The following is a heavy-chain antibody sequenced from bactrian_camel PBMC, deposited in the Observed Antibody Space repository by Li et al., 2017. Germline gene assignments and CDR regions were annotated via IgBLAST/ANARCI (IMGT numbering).Heavy chain of an antibody. CDR2: IASTGVT. CDR1: GYTY. D-gene: IGHD2*01. Sequence: DVQLVESGGGSVQAGGSLTLSCAPSGYTYMGWIRQRPGKEQEGVAVIASTGVTHYRESVEGRFTIDKDNDKAILYLQMNGLKPEDTAMYSCAACSSCSGGYCDATKVQEYVYLGQGTQVTVS. J-gene: IGHJ4*01. CDR3: AACSSCSGGYCDATKVQEYVY. V-gene: IGHV3S10*01.